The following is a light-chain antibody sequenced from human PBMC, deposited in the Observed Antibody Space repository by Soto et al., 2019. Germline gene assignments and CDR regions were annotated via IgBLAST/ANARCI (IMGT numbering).Light chain of an antibody. CDR2: EVS. CDR3: CSHAGGYTWV. CDR1: SGDVGTYNF. Sequence: QSVLTQPASVSGSPGQSITISCTGTSGDVGTYNFVSWYQQHPDKAPKLLISEVSKRPSGVSDRFSGSKSGNTASLTISGLQAEDEADYYCCSHAGGYTWVFGGGTQLTVL. V-gene: IGLV2-23*02. J-gene: IGLJ3*02.